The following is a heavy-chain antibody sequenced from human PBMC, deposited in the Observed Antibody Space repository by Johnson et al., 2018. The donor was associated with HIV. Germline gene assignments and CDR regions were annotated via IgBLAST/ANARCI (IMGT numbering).Heavy chain of an antibody. J-gene: IGHJ3*02. D-gene: IGHD3-16*01. CDR1: GFTFSSYA. CDR3: ARGRGALDI. CDR2: ISDDGNNQ. V-gene: IGHV3-30*04. Sequence: QVQLVESGGGVVQPGRSLRLSCAASGFTFSSYAMHWVRQAPGKGLEWVAVISDDGNNQYYVDSVKGRFTISRDNAKNSLYLQMNSLRAEDTAVYYCARGRGALDIWGQGTMVTVSS.